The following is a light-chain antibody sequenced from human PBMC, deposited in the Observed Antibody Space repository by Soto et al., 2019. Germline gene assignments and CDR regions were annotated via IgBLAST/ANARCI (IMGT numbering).Light chain of an antibody. Sequence: EIVLTQSPGTLSLSPGERATLSCRASQSVSRTYLAWCQQKPVQAPRLLIYATSSRATGIPDRFSGSGSGTDFTLTISRLEPEDFAVYYCQQYGRSGTFGQGTKVDIK. J-gene: IGKJ1*01. CDR1: QSVSRTY. CDR3: QQYGRSGT. V-gene: IGKV3-20*01. CDR2: ATS.